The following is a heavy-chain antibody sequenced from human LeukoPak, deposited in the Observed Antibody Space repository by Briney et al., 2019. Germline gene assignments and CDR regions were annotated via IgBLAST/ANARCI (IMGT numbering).Heavy chain of an antibody. D-gene: IGHD3-10*01. CDR3: AREEEKYYYGSGRYYYY. CDR1: GGSISSSSYY. J-gene: IGHJ4*02. CDR2: IYYSGST. V-gene: IGHV4-39*07. Sequence: SETLSLTCTVCGGSISSSSYYWGWIRQPPGKGLEWIGSIYYSGSTYYNPSLKSRVTISVDTSKDQFSLKLSSVTAADTAVYYCAREEEKYYYGSGRYYYYWGQGTLVTVSS.